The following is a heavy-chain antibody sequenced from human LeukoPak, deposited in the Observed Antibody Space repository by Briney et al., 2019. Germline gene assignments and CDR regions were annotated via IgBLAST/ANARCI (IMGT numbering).Heavy chain of an antibody. J-gene: IGHJ3*02. CDR1: GGSISSYY. CDR3: ARQQYYDIVTGWKHAFDI. V-gene: IGHV4-59*08. CDR2: IYYSGST. Sequence: PSETLTLTCTVSGGSISSYYWSWIRQPPGKGLEWIGYIYYSGSTNYNPSLKSRVTISVDTSKNQFSLKLSSVTAADTAVYYCARQQYYDIVTGWKHAFDIWGQGTMVTVSS. D-gene: IGHD3-9*01.